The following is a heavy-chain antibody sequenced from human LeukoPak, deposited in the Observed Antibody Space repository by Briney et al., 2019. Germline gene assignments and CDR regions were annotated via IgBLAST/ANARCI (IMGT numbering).Heavy chain of an antibody. V-gene: IGHV3-48*04. Sequence: GGSPRLSCAASGFTFSSYSMNWVCQAPGKGLEWVSYISSSSSTIYYADSVKGRFTISRDNAKSSLYLQMNNLGADDTALYYCARAEPYSSTWYRGADYWGQGTLVTVSS. CDR1: GFTFSSYS. D-gene: IGHD6-13*01. CDR3: ARAEPYSSTWYRGADY. CDR2: ISSSSSTI. J-gene: IGHJ4*02.